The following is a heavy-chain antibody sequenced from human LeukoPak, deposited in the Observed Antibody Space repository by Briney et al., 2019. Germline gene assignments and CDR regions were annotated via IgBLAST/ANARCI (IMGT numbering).Heavy chain of an antibody. CDR3: ASVTYYDFWSGYYDYYYYMDV. CDR2: IIPIFGTA. D-gene: IGHD3-3*01. CDR1: GYTLTELS. V-gene: IGHV1-69*06. J-gene: IGHJ6*03. Sequence: ASVKVSCKVSGYTLTELSMHWVRQAPGQGLEWMGGIIPIFGTANYAQKFQGRVTITADKSTSTAYMELSSLRSEDTAVYYCASVTYYDFWSGYYDYYYYMDVWGKGTTVTVSS.